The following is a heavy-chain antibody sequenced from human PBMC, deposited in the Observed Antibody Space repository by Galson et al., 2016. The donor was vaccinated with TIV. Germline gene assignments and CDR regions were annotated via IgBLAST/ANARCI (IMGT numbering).Heavy chain of an antibody. V-gene: IGHV1-69*13. D-gene: IGHD1-26*01. Sequence: SVKVSCKAFGGTFSSYGISWVRQAPGQGLEWMGRIVPIFGTTSYTQKFQDRVTFTADESSSTAYMDLSSLRSDDTAVYYCARGSGSDQYWYFDLWGRGTPVPVSS. CDR2: IVPIFGTT. CDR1: GGTFSSYG. CDR3: ARGSGSDQYWYFDL. J-gene: IGHJ2*01.